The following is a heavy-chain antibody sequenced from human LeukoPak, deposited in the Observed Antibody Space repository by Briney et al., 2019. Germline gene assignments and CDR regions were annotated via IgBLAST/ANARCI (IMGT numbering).Heavy chain of an antibody. CDR2: IVVGSGNT. D-gene: IGHD3-22*01. V-gene: IGHV1-58*02. Sequence: SVKVSCKASGFTFTSSAMQWVRQARGQRLEWIGWIVVGSGNTNYAQKFQERVTITRDMSTSTAYMELSSLRSEGTAVYYCAAPTRASSGYDVYYYYYGMDVWGQGTTVTVSS. CDR1: GFTFTSSA. CDR3: AAPTRASSGYDVYYYYYGMDV. J-gene: IGHJ6*02.